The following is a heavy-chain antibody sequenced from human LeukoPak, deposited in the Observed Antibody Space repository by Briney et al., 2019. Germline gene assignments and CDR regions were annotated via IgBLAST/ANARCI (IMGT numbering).Heavy chain of an antibody. J-gene: IGHJ5*02. CDR1: GGSFSGYY. V-gene: IGHV4-34*01. CDR2: INHSGST. CDR3: ARGRTLYDYVWGSYRYPYWFDP. D-gene: IGHD3-16*02. Sequence: SETLSLTCAVYGGSFSGYYWSWIRQPPGKGLERIGEINHSGSTNYNPSLKSRVTISVDTSKNQFSLKLSSVTAADTAVYYCARGRTLYDYVWGSYRYPYWFDPWGQGTLVTVSS.